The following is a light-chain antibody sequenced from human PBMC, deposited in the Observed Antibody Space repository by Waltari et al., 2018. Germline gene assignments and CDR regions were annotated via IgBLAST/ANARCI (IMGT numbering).Light chain of an antibody. CDR2: YDT. CDR1: NVGSKR. Sequence: SYVLTQQPSVSVAPGKTARITCGGRNVGSKRVHRYHQKPGQAPVLFIYYDTDRPSGIPERFSGSNSGNTATLTISRVEAGDEADYYCQVWDSNSDHVVFGGGTKLTVL. J-gene: IGLJ3*02. V-gene: IGLV3-21*04. CDR3: QVWDSNSDHVV.